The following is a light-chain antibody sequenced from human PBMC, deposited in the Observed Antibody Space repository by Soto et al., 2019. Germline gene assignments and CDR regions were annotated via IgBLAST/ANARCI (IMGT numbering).Light chain of an antibody. J-gene: IGLJ2*01. V-gene: IGLV1-40*01. Sequence: QSVLTQPPSVSGAPGQRVTLSCTGSSSNIGAGYDLHWYQQLPGTAPKLLIHGNSNRPSGVPDRFSGSKSGTSGSLAITGLHAEDEADYYCQSYASSLSGSVFGGGTKLTVL. CDR1: SSNIGAGYD. CDR2: GNS. CDR3: QSYASSLSGSV.